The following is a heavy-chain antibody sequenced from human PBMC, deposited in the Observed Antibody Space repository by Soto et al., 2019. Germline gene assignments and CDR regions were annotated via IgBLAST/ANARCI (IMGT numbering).Heavy chain of an antibody. J-gene: IGHJ4*02. V-gene: IGHV3-21*01. CDR1: GFTFSGSS. Sequence: PGGSLRLACVSSGFTFSGSSMNWVRQAPGKGLERVSSISDSGSHIYYADSVKGRFTISRDNAKNSLFLQMNSLRAEDTALYYCASSFSWYYSNWRQGTLVTVSS. CDR2: ISDSGSHI. D-gene: IGHD6-13*01. CDR3: ASSFSWYYSN.